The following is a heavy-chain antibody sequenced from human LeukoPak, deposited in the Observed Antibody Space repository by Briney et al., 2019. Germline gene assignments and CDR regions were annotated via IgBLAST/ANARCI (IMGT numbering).Heavy chain of an antibody. D-gene: IGHD6-13*01. CDR2: IYHSGST. J-gene: IGHJ4*02. CDR3: ARYTRTWFFDS. Sequence: SETLSLTCNVSGGSISGGDYYWSWICQHPGKGLEWIGYIYHSGSTYYNPSLRSRVTISVDTSDKQFSLKLSSVTAADTAVYYCARYTRTWFFDSWGQGTLVTVSS. CDR1: GGSISGGDYY. V-gene: IGHV4-31*03.